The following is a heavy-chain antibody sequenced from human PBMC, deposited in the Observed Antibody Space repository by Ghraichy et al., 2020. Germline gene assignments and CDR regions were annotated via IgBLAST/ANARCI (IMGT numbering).Heavy chain of an antibody. CDR3: ARPRDCTNGVCYPDFDY. CDR2: MNPNSGNT. D-gene: IGHD2-8*01. V-gene: IGHV1-8*01. Sequence: KVSCKTSGYTFTSYDINWVRQATGQGLEWMGWMNPNSGNTGYAQKFQGRVTMTKNASISTAYMELSSLRSEDAAIYYCARPRDCTNGVCYPDFDYWGQGTLVTVSS. CDR1: GYTFTSYD. J-gene: IGHJ4*02.